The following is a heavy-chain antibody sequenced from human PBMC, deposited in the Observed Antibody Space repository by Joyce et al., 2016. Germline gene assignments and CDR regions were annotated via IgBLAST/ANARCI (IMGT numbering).Heavy chain of an antibody. V-gene: IGHV1-2*02. CDR1: GFTFTAYY. J-gene: IGHJ4*02. Sequence: QVQLVQSGAEVRKPGASVKVSCKASGFTFTAYYTHWVRQAPGQGLEWMGWINPSSGGTKYAQNFQGRVTMTSDTPISTVYMELSGLTSDDTAVYYCASNRGGSSFDYWGQGTLVTVSS. CDR3: ASNRGGSSFDY. CDR2: INPSSGGT. D-gene: IGHD2-15*01.